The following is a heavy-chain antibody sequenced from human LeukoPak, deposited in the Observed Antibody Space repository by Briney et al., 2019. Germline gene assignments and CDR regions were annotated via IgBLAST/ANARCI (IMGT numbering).Heavy chain of an antibody. CDR1: GGSISSGGYS. V-gene: IGHV4-30-2*01. D-gene: IGHD6-19*01. CDR2: IYHSGST. CDR3: ARTLPYSSGWYAFDI. J-gene: IGHJ3*02. Sequence: SQTLSLTCAVSGGSISSGGYSWSWIRQPPGKGLEWLGYIYHSGSTNYNPSLQSRVTISVDTSKNQFSLKLSSVTAADTAVYYCARTLPYSSGWYAFDIWGQGTMVTVSS.